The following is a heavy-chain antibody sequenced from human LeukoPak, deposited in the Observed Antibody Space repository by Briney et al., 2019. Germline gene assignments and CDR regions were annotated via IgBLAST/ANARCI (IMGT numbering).Heavy chain of an antibody. D-gene: IGHD3-10*01. V-gene: IGHV3-23*01. Sequence: GGSLRLSCAASGFTFSSYAMSWVRQAPGKELEGVSDISGSGGSALYADSVKGRFTISRDNSKNTLYLQMNRLRAEDTAVYYFAKGGLVRGLFDYWGQGTLVTVSS. CDR3: AKGGLVRGLFDY. CDR2: ISGSGGSA. J-gene: IGHJ4*02. CDR1: GFTFSSYA.